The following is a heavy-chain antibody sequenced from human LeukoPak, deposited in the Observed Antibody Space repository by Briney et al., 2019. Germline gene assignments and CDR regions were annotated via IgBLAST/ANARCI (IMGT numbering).Heavy chain of an antibody. V-gene: IGHV3-33*01. Sequence: GRSLSLSCAASGFTLSSYGMHWVRQAPGPGLEGVAGIWYDGSKKYYAEPVKGRFTISRDNSKSTLYLQMNSLRAEDTAVYYCTRDERHTSGSDRPAFGYFDYWGQGTLVTVSA. J-gene: IGHJ4*02. CDR3: TRDERHTSGSDRPAFGYFDY. D-gene: IGHD1-26*01. CDR1: GFTLSSYG. CDR2: IWYDGSKK.